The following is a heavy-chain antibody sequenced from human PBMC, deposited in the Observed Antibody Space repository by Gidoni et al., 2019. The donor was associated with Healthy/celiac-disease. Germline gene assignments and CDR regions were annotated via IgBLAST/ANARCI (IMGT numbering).Heavy chain of an antibody. CDR3: ARAVPDDYGGNSAWYFDL. Sequence: QVQLVQPGAAVKKPGSSVKVSCKASGGTFSSYAISWVRQAPGQGLEWMGGIIPIVGTASDAQKFQRRVTNTADKSTSTAYMELISLRSEDTAVYYCARAVPDDYGGNSAWYFDLWGRGTLVTVSS. CDR2: IIPIVGTA. V-gene: IGHV1-69*06. D-gene: IGHD4-17*01. J-gene: IGHJ2*01. CDR1: GGTFSSYA.